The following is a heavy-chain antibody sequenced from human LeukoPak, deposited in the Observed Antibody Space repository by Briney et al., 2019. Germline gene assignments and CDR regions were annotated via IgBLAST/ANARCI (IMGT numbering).Heavy chain of an antibody. Sequence: SETLSLTCTVSGGSISSYYWSWIRQHPGKGLEWIGYIYYSGSTYYNPSLKSRVTISVDTSKNQFSLKLSSVTAADTAVYYCARDCSSTSCYIDYWGQGTLVTVSS. CDR2: IYYSGST. CDR1: GGSISSYY. V-gene: IGHV4-59*06. J-gene: IGHJ4*02. CDR3: ARDCSSTSCYIDY. D-gene: IGHD2-2*02.